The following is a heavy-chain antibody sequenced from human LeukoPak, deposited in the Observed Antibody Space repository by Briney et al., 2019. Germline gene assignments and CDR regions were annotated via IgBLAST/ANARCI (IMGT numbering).Heavy chain of an antibody. D-gene: IGHD1-26*01. CDR3: AKTKVGATGDDY. CDR1: GFTVSSNF. CDR2: IYSGGST. V-gene: IGHV3-53*01. J-gene: IGHJ4*02. Sequence: GGSLRLSCAASGFTVSSNFMSWVRQAPGKGLEWVSVIYSGGSTYYADSVKGRFTISRDNSKNTLYLQMNSLRAEDTAVYYCAKTKVGATGDDYWGQGTLVTVSS.